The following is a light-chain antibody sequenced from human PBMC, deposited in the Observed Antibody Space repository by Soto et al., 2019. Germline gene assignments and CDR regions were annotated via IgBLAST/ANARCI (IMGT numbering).Light chain of an antibody. CDR2: DNY. Sequence: QSVLTQPPSVSAAPGQKVTLSCSGSSSTIGNNYVYWYQQVPGTAPKLLIYDNYKRPSGIPDRLSGSKSGTSATLGITGPQTGDEADDYCGTWDSSLSAVVFGGGTKLTVL. CDR3: GTWDSSLSAVV. CDR1: SSTIGNNY. J-gene: IGLJ2*01. V-gene: IGLV1-51*01.